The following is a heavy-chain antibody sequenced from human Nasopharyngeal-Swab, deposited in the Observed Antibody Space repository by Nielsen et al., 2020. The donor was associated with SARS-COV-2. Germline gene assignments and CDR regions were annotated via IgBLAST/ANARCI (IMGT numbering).Heavy chain of an antibody. CDR1: GGSISSGSYY. CDR3: ARPVVRGYSPFFDY. J-gene: IGHJ4*02. D-gene: IGHD3-10*01. Sequence: SETLSLTCTVSGGSISSGSYYWGWIRQTPGKGLEWIGSIYYSGSTYYNPSLKSRVTISVDTSKNQFSLKLSSVTAADTAVYYCARPVVRGYSPFFDYWGQGTLVTVSS. CDR2: IYYSGST. V-gene: IGHV4-39*01.